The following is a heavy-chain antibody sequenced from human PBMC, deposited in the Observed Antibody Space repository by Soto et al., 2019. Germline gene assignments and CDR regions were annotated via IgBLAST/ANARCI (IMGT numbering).Heavy chain of an antibody. Sequence: EVELVESGGGLVQPGGSLRLSCAASGFSFSTYWMHWVRQAPGKGLVWVSRINSDGSRINYGDSVKGRFTVSRDNAKNTVYLQMNSLIADDTAVYYCARVATGSYNWFDPWGQGTLVTVSS. CDR3: ARVATGSYNWFDP. CDR2: INSDGSRI. D-gene: IGHD1-26*01. J-gene: IGHJ5*02. CDR1: GFSFSTYW. V-gene: IGHV3-74*01.